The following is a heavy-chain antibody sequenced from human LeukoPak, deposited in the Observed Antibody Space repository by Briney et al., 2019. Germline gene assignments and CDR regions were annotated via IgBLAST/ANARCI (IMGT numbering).Heavy chain of an antibody. CDR2: IYSGGAT. V-gene: IGHV3-53*01. CDR1: GFNVSGNY. Sequence: PGGSLRLSCEASGFNVSGNYMSWVRQAPGKGLERVSVIYSGGATYNADSVKGRFTISRGNSKNTVYLQINSLRAEDTAVYYCARGREVSTGYYYYYGMDVWGQGTTVTVSS. CDR3: ARGREVSTGYYYYYGMDV. D-gene: IGHD1-1*01. J-gene: IGHJ6*02.